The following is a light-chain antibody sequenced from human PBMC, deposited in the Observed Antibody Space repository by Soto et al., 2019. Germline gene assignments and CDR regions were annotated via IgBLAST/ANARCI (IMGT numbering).Light chain of an antibody. CDR1: QSVSNNY. V-gene: IGKV3-20*01. CDR2: GAS. Sequence: EIVLTQSPGTLSLSPGERATLSCRASQSVSNNYLAWYQQKPGQAPRLLIYGASNRATGIPDRFSGSGSGTDFTLTISSLQSEDFAVYYCQQYDKWPPTFGQGTKVDIK. CDR3: QQYDKWPPT. J-gene: IGKJ1*01.